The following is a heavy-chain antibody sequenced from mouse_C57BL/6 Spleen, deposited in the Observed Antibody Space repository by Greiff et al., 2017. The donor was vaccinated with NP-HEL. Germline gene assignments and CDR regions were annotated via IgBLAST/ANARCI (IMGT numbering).Heavy chain of an antibody. J-gene: IGHJ2*01. CDR2: IWWDDDK. V-gene: IGHV8-8*01. CDR3: ARLPSYYGSSYGPFDY. D-gene: IGHD1-1*01. Sequence: QVTLKESGPGILQPSQTLSLTCSFSGFSLSTFGMGVGWIRQPSGKGLEWLAHIWWDDDKYYNPALKSRLTISKDTSKNQVFLKIANVDTADTATYYCARLPSYYGSSYGPFDYWGQGTTLTVSS. CDR1: GFSLSTFGMG.